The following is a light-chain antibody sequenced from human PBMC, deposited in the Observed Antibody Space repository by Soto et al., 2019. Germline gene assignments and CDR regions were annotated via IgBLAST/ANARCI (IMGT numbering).Light chain of an antibody. V-gene: IGKV3-15*01. J-gene: IGKJ1*01. CDR2: GTS. CDR1: QSVSNK. CDR3: QQYSDWPWT. Sequence: EIVITQSPATLSVSPGERATLSCRASQSVSNKLAWYQLTPGQAPRLLMYGTSTRATGVPDRFSGSGSRTEVPLTIRRLRSEDFAIYYCQQYSDWPWTFGQGTKVDIK.